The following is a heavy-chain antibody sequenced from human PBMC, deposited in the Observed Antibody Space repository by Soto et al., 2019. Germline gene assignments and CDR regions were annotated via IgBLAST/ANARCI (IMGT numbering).Heavy chain of an antibody. CDR3: ARDWLNRGNGVWFDP. D-gene: IGHD4-17*01. V-gene: IGHV1-69*13. Sequence: ASVKVSCKASGGTFSSYAISWVRQAPGQGLEWMGGIIPIFGTANYAQKFQGRVTITADESTSTAYMELSSLRSEDTAVYYCARDWLNRGNGVWFDPWGQGTLVTVSS. CDR1: GGTFSSYA. CDR2: IIPIFGTA. J-gene: IGHJ5*02.